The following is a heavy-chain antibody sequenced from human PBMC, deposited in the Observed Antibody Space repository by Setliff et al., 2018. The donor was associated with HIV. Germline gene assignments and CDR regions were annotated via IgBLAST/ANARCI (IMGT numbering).Heavy chain of an antibody. D-gene: IGHD3-10*01. CDR2: VHYAGSA. CDR3: ARDRNFGGNRDAFDF. Sequence: PSETLSLTCSVSGDSMDIDYWSWVRQPPGKGLEWIGFVHYAGSATYNPSLKSRVTISRDRSKKQFSLKVTSVPAADTAVYYCARDRNFGGNRDAFDFWG. CDR1: GDSMDIDY. V-gene: IGHV4-59*01. J-gene: IGHJ3*01.